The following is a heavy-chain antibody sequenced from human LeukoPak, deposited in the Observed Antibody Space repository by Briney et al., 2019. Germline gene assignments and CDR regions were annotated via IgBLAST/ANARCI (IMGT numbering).Heavy chain of an antibody. CDR2: ISSSRSTI. CDR1: GFTFSTYS. V-gene: IGHV3-48*02. J-gene: IGHJ4*02. D-gene: IGHD6-13*01. CDR3: ARDGVATPGTDNYFDS. Sequence: GGSLRLSCAASGFTFSTYSMNWVRQAPGKGLEWVSYISSSRSTIYYADSVKGRITISRDNAKNSLYLQMNSLSDEDTAVYYCARDGVATPGTDNYFDSWGQGTLVTVSS.